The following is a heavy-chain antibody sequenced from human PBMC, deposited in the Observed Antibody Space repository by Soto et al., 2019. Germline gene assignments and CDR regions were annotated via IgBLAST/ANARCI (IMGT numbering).Heavy chain of an antibody. D-gene: IGHD3-10*01. V-gene: IGHV1-69*13. CDR3: ARDRGLLWFGELFNYYYGMDV. J-gene: IGHJ6*02. Sequence: SVKVSCKASGYTFTSYDISWVRQAPGQGLEWMGGIIPIFGTANYAQKFQGRVTITADESTSTAYMELSSLRSEDTAVYYCARDRGLLWFGELFNYYYGMDVWGQGTTVTVSS. CDR1: GYTFTSYD. CDR2: IIPIFGTA.